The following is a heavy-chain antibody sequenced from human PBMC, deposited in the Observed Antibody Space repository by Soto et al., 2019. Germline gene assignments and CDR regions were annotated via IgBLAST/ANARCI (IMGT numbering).Heavy chain of an antibody. CDR3: ARKIAVSGHDAFDV. D-gene: IGHD6-19*01. CDR2: IYYSGTT. Sequence: QVQLQDSGPGLVKTSATLSLTCAVSGYSISSSHWWVWIRQPPGKGLEWIGCIYYSGTTYYNPSLLSRVTMSLDTSKNQLSPRLSSVTAVDTAVYYCARKIAVSGHDAFDVWGQGTMVTVSS. CDR1: GYSISSSHW. V-gene: IGHV4-28*01. J-gene: IGHJ3*01.